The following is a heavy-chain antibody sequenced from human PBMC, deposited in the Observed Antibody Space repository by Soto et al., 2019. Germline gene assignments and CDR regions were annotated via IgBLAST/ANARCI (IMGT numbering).Heavy chain of an antibody. CDR2: ISASGSTT. CDR3: AKDYRHYDILTGYAWFDP. V-gene: IGHV3-23*01. Sequence: GGSLRLSCAASGFTFSSSAMSWVRQAPGKGLEWVSSISASGSTTFYADSVKGRFTISRDNSKNTLYLQMNSLRAEDTALYYCAKDYRHYDILTGYAWFDPWGQGTLVTVSS. CDR1: GFTFSSSA. J-gene: IGHJ5*02. D-gene: IGHD3-9*01.